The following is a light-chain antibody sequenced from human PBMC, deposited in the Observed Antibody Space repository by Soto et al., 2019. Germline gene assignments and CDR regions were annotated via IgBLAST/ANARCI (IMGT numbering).Light chain of an antibody. CDR2: KAS. CDR1: QSNSSW. V-gene: IGKV1-5*03. CDR3: QQYNGYPWT. J-gene: IGKJ1*01. Sequence: DIQMTQSPSTLSASVGDRVTITCRASQSNSSWLAWYQQKPGTAPKLLIYKASSLEIGVPSRFSGRASGTEFTLTISSLEPDDCATYYCQQYNGYPWTFGQGNKVDIK.